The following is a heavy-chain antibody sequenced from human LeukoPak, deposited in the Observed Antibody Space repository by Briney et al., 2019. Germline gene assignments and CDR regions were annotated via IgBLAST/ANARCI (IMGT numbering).Heavy chain of an antibody. CDR2: IKQDGSEK. J-gene: IGHJ4*02. Sequence: GGSLRLSCAASGFTFSSYWMSWVRQAPGKGLEWVANIKQDGSEKYYVDSVKGRFTISRDNAKNSLSLQMNSLRAEDTAVYYCARDQRATASTGSYFDYWGQGTLVTVSS. CDR3: ARDQRATASTGSYFDY. CDR1: GFTFSSYW. D-gene: IGHD1-1*01. V-gene: IGHV3-7*01.